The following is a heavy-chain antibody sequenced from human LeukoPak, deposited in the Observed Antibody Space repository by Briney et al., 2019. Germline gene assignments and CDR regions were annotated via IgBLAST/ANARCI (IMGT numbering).Heavy chain of an antibody. D-gene: IGHD5-18*01. CDR1: GGSISSGSYY. J-gene: IGHJ3*02. V-gene: IGHV4-61*02. CDR2: IYTSGST. Sequence: SQTLSLTCTVSGGSISSGSYYWSWIRQPAGKGLEWIGRIYTSGSTNYNPSLKSRVTISVDTSKNQFSLKLSSVTAADMAVYYCARDRPRYSYGLGEDAFDIWGQGTMVTVSS. CDR3: ARDRPRYSYGLGEDAFDI.